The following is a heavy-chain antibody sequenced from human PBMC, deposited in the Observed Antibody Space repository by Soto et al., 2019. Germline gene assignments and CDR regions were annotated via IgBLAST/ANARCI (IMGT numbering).Heavy chain of an antibody. J-gene: IGHJ6*02. V-gene: IGHV3-30-3*01. Sequence: GGSLRLSCAASGFTFSSYAMHWVRQAPGKGLEWVAVISYDGSNKYYADSVKGRFTISRDNSKNTLYLQMNSLRAEDTAVYYCARDRIQLWLHYYYYGMDVWCPGPTVTVFS. CDR3: ARDRIQLWLHYYYYGMDV. D-gene: IGHD5-18*01. CDR1: GFTFSSYA. CDR2: ISYDGSNK.